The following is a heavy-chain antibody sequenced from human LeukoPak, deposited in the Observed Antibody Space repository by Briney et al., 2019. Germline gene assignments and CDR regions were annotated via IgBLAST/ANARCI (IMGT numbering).Heavy chain of an antibody. V-gene: IGHV3-48*02. CDR3: ARASRSGYDY. CDR2: IGHDSSPI. J-gene: IGHJ4*02. Sequence: GGSLRLSCVASGFTFSSFGMNWVRQTPGKELEWVSYIGHDSSPIYYADFVKGRFTMSRDNAKNSLYLQMKSLRDEDAAVYYCARASRSGYDYWGQGTLVTVSA. D-gene: IGHD3-22*01. CDR1: GFTFSSFG.